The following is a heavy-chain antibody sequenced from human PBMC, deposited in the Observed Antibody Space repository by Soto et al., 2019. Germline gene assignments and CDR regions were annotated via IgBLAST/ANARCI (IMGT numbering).Heavy chain of an antibody. J-gene: IGHJ6*03. CDR3: ARGHPLDSSSWMVRYYYYMDV. D-gene: IGHD6-13*01. CDR1: GGSFSGYY. CDR2: INHSGST. V-gene: IGHV4-34*01. Sequence: SETLSLTCAVYGGSFSGYYWSWIRQPPGKGLEWIGEINHSGSTNYNPSLKSRVTISVDTSKNQFSLKLSSVTAADTAVYYCARGHPLDSSSWMVRYYYYMDVWGKGTTVTVSS.